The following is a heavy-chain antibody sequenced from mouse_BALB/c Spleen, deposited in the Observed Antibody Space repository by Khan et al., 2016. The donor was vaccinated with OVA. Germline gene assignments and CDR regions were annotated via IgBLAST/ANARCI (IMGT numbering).Heavy chain of an antibody. CDR1: GFTFSDYY. Sequence: VELVESGGGLVKPGGSLKLSCAASGFTFSDYYMYWIRQTPEKRLEWVATISDGSTYTYYPDSVKGRFTISRDNAKNSLYLQMSSLKSEDTAIXYCASGHDGDPFSYWGQGTLVTVSA. CDR2: ISDGSTYT. D-gene: IGHD2-13*01. CDR3: ASGHDGDPFSY. J-gene: IGHJ3*01. V-gene: IGHV5-4*02.